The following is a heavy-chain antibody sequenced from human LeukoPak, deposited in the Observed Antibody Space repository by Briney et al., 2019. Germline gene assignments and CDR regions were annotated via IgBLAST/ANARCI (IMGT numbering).Heavy chain of an antibody. D-gene: IGHD3-3*01. CDR1: GFTFSSYS. CDR2: ISSSSSTI. CDR3: ARHLNPDFWSGYYTGISGNWFDP. J-gene: IGHJ5*02. Sequence: GGSLRLSCAASGFTFSSYSMNWVRQAPGKGLEWVSYISSSSSTIYYADSVKGRFTISRDNAKNSLYLQMNSLRAEDTAVYYCARHLNPDFWSGYYTGISGNWFDPWGQGTLVTVSS. V-gene: IGHV3-48*01.